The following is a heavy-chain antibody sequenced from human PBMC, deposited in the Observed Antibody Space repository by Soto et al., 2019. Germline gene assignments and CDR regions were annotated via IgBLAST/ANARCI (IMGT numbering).Heavy chain of an antibody. J-gene: IGHJ5*02. D-gene: IGHD6-13*01. V-gene: IGHV3-30*18. CDR2: ISYDGSNK. CDR1: GFTFRSYG. Sequence: QVQLVESGGGVVQPGRSLRLSCAASGFTFRSYGMHWVRQAPGKGLEWVAVISYDGSNKYYADSVKGRFTISRDNSKNKLYLQMKSLRAEDTAVYYCAKRGQQLVRRGNWFDPWGQGTLVTVSS. CDR3: AKRGQQLVRRGNWFDP.